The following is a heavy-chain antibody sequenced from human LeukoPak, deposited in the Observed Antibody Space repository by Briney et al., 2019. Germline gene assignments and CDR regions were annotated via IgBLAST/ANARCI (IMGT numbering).Heavy chain of an antibody. D-gene: IGHD3-22*01. CDR1: GGSISSYY. J-gene: IGHJ4*02. CDR3: ARVTSFYYGSSGPADYFDY. Sequence: SETLSLTCTVSGGSISSYYWSWIRQPPGKGLEWIGYIYYSGSTNYNPSLKSRVTISVDTSKNQFSLKLSSVTAADTAVYYCARVTSFYYGSSGPADYFDYWGQGTLVTVSS. V-gene: IGHV4-59*08. CDR2: IYYSGST.